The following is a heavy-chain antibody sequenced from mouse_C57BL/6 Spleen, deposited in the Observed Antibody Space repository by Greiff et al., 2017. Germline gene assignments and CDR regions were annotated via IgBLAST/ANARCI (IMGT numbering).Heavy chain of an antibody. CDR1: GYPFTDYY. CDR2: INPNNGGT. D-gene: IGHD1-1*01. V-gene: IGHV1-26*01. J-gene: IGHJ3*01. Sequence: EVQLQQSGPELVKPGASVTISCKASGYPFTDYYMNWVKQSHGKSLEWIGDINPNNGGTSYNQKFKGKATLTVDKSSSTAYMELRSLTYEDSAVYYCARGDYYGSSPWFAYWGQGTLVTVSA. CDR3: ARGDYYGSSPWFAY.